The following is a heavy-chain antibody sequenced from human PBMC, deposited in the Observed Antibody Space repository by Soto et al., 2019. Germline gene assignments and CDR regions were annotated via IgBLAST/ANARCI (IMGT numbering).Heavy chain of an antibody. J-gene: IGHJ5*02. V-gene: IGHV4-30-4*01. CDR2: IYYSGST. Sequence: QVQLQESGPGLVKPSQTLSLTCTVSGGSISSVDYYWSWLRQPPGKGLEWIGYIYYSGSTYYNPSLKSRVTVSVDTSKNQFSLKLSSVTAADTAVYCCAREVVAAYNWFDPWGQGTLVTVSS. CDR1: GGSISSVDYY. D-gene: IGHD2-15*01. CDR3: AREVVAAYNWFDP.